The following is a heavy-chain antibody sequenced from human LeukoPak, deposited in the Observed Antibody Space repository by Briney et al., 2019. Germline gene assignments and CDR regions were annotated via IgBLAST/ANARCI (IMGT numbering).Heavy chain of an antibody. J-gene: IGHJ4*02. CDR1: GFTFTTYS. CDR2: ISNDGTIQ. V-gene: IGHV3-30*04. CDR3: ARAMVRGVIPY. Sequence: NPGRSLRLSCIVSGFTFTTYSMHWVRQAPGKGLEWLAVISNDGTIQYYADSVKGRFTISRDNSRNIMNLQTDSLRPEDTALYYCARAMVRGVIPYWGQGTLVTVSS. D-gene: IGHD3-10*01.